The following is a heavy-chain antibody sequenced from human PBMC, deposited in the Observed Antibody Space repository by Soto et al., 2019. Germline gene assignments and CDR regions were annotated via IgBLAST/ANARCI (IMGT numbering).Heavy chain of an antibody. J-gene: IGHJ4*02. CDR3: ARGDPGYRSSWYGGVDY. V-gene: IGHV3-7*03. CDR2: IKQDGSEK. Sequence: EVQLVEAGGGLVQPGGSRRLSCAASGFTFSSYWMSWVRQAPGKGLEWVANIKQDGSEKYYVDSVKGRFTISRDNAKNSLNMQMNRLRAEDTVVYYCARGDPGYRSSWYGGVDYWGQGTLDTV. D-gene: IGHD6-13*01. CDR1: GFTFSSYW.